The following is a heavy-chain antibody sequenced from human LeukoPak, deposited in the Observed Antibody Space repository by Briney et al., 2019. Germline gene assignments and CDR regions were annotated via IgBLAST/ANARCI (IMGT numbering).Heavy chain of an antibody. CDR2: ISGSGGST. D-gene: IGHD2-15*01. Sequence: PGGSLRLSCAASGFTVRSFYMSWVRQAPGKGLEWVSAISGSGGSTYYADSVKGRFTISRDNSKNTLYLQMNSLRAEDTAVYYCAKGVVVVASWFDPWGQGTLVTVSS. V-gene: IGHV3-23*01. J-gene: IGHJ5*02. CDR1: GFTVRSFY. CDR3: AKGVVVVASWFDP.